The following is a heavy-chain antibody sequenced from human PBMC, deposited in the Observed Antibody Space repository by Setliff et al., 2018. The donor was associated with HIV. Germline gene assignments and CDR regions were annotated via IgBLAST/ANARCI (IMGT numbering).Heavy chain of an antibody. J-gene: IGHJ4*02. CDR3: ARGRHIVATIPLDQ. D-gene: IGHD5-12*01. CDR1: GGSFSDYY. V-gene: IGHV4-34*01. CDR2: INHRGHT. Sequence: PSETLSLTCAVYGGSFSDYYWTWIRQPPGKGLEWIGEINHRGHTNYIPSLRSRVTISVDTSKNHFSLTLTSVTAADTAIYYFARGRHIVATIPLDQWGQGMLVTVSS.